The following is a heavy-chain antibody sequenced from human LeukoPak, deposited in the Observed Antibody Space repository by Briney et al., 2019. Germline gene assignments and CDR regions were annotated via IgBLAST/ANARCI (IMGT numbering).Heavy chain of an antibody. D-gene: IGHD1-26*01. J-gene: IGHJ4*02. CDR2: INHSGST. Sequence: PSETLSLTCAVYGGSFSGYYWSWIRQPPGKGLEWIGEINHSGSTNYNPSLKSRVTISVDTSKNQFSLKLSSVTAADTAVYYCARLAGRGVKAGATKDYWGQGTLVTVFS. CDR3: ARLAGRGVKAGATKDY. CDR1: GGSFSGYY. V-gene: IGHV4-34*01.